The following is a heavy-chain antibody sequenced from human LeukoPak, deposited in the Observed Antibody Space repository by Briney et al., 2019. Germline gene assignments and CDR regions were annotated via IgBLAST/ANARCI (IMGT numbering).Heavy chain of an antibody. V-gene: IGHV3-15*01. Sequence: GGSLRLSCAASGFTFSNAWMTWLRQAPGKGLEWVGRILRKTDGGTTDYAAPVKGRFSISRDDSKNTLYLQMNSLKTEDTAVYYCSTDSYDLWGHGTLVLVSS. CDR1: GFTFSNAW. D-gene: IGHD3/OR15-3a*01. J-gene: IGHJ4*01. CDR3: STDSYDL. CDR2: ILRKTDGGTT.